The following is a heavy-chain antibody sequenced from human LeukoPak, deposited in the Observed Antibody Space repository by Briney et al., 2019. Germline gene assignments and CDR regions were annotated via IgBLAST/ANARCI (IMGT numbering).Heavy chain of an antibody. CDR3: AREDSGYDLWYFDL. V-gene: IGHV1-2*02. CDR1: GYTFTGYY. J-gene: IGHJ2*01. D-gene: IGHD5-12*01. Sequence: ASVKVSCKASGYTFTGYYMHWVRQAPGQGLEWMGWINPNSGGTNYAQKFQGRVTMTRVTSISTAYMELSRLRSDDTAVYYCAREDSGYDLWYFDLWGRGTLVTVSS. CDR2: INPNSGGT.